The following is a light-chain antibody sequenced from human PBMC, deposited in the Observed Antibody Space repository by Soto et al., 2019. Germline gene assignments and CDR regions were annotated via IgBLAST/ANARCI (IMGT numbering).Light chain of an antibody. CDR1: QSISSW. V-gene: IGKV1-5*03. Sequence: DTQMTQSPSTLSASVGDRVTITCRASQSISSWLAWYQHKPVKAPNLLIYKASSLESGVPSRFSGSGSGTEFTLTVSSLQPDDCATYYCQQYDSYPLPFGGGTKVEIK. CDR2: KAS. J-gene: IGKJ4*01. CDR3: QQYDSYPLP.